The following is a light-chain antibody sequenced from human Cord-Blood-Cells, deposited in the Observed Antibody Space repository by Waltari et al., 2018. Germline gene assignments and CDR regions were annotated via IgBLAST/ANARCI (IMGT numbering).Light chain of an antibody. Sequence: SALTHPASVSGSPGQSITISCPATSGTVGGYTYVSCYQQHPGKAPKLMIYDVSNRPSGVSNRFSGSKSGNTASLTISGLQAEDEADYYCSSYTSSSTFYVFGTGTKVTVL. CDR2: DVS. CDR1: SGTVGGYTY. J-gene: IGLJ1*01. V-gene: IGLV2-14*01. CDR3: SSYTSSSTFYV.